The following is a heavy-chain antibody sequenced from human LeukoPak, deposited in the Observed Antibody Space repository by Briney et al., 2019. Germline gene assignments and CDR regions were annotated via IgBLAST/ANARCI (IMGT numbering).Heavy chain of an antibody. J-gene: IGHJ4*02. D-gene: IGHD2-2*02. Sequence: GGSLRLSCAASGFTFSSYWMHWVRQAPGKGLVWVSRTNSDGSSTSYADSVKGRFTISRDNAKNTLYRQMNSLRAEDTAVYYCARAARFCSSTSCYITPFKYWGQGTLVTVSS. CDR2: TNSDGSST. CDR3: ARAARFCSSTSCYITPFKY. V-gene: IGHV3-74*01. CDR1: GFTFSSYW.